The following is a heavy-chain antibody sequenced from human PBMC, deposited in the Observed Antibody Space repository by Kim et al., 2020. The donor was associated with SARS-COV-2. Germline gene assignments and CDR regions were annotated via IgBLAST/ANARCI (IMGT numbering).Heavy chain of an antibody. CDR1: GFTFSSYS. D-gene: IGHD1-1*01. CDR2: ISKSTSYI. Sequence: GGSLRLSCAASGFTFSSYSMNWVRQAPGKGLEWVSTISKSTSYIYYADSVKGRFTISRDNAKNSLYLQMNNLRAEDTAVYYCVRDCRDVYKSDAFDVWGQGTMVTVSS. V-gene: IGHV3-21*04. CDR3: VRDCRDVYKSDAFDV. J-gene: IGHJ3*01.